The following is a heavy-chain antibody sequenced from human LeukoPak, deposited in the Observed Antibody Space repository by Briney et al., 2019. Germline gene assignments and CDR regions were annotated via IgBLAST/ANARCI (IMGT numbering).Heavy chain of an antibody. D-gene: IGHD3-3*01. CDR1: GFTVSSNY. V-gene: IGHV3-66*02. CDR3: ARSIFGVVMFDY. CDR2: IYSGGST. J-gene: IGHJ4*02. Sequence: GGSLRLSCAASGFTVSSNYMSWVRQAPGKGLEWVSVIYSGGSTYYADSVKGRFTISRDNSKNTLYLQMNSLRAEDTAVYYCARSIFGVVMFDYWGQGTLVTVSS.